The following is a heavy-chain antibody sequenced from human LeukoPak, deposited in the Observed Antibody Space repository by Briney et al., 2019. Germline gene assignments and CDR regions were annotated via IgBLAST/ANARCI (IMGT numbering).Heavy chain of an antibody. CDR3: ARGSYDYVWGSLGDFDY. Sequence: PSETLSLTCTVSGGSISSYYWSWIRQPPGKGLEWIGYIYYSGSTNYNPSLKSRVTISVDTSKNQFSLKLSSVTAADTAVYYCARGSYDYVWGSLGDFDYWGQGTLVTVSS. D-gene: IGHD3-16*01. J-gene: IGHJ4*02. V-gene: IGHV4-59*01. CDR2: IYYSGST. CDR1: GGSISSYY.